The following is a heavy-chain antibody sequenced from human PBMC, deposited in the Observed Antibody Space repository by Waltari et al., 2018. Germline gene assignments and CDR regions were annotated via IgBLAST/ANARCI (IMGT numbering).Heavy chain of an antibody. Sequence: VKLVQTGAEEKKPGASLQIACEAFGNNLTGYYMHWVRQAPGQGLEWMGWLNPNSGGTNYAQKFQGRVTMTRDTSISTAYMELSRLRSDDTAVYYCARGPYSSSWCDYWGQGTLVTVSS. CDR1: GNNLTGYY. V-gene: IGHV1-2*02. CDR3: ARGPYSSSWCDY. D-gene: IGHD6-13*01. CDR2: LNPNSGGT. J-gene: IGHJ4*02.